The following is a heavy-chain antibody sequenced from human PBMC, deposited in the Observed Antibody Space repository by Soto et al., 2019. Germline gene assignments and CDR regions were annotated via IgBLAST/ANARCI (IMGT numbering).Heavy chain of an antibody. Sequence: ASVKVSCKASGNTLTNFYIHWVRQAPGQRLEWMGWINAGNGNTKYSQKFQGRVTITRDTSASTAYMELSSLRSEDTAVYYCARAPGGSSSFVDYWGQGTLVTVSS. V-gene: IGHV1-3*01. CDR1: GNTLTNFY. CDR3: ARAPGGSSSFVDY. CDR2: INAGNGNT. J-gene: IGHJ4*02. D-gene: IGHD6-6*01.